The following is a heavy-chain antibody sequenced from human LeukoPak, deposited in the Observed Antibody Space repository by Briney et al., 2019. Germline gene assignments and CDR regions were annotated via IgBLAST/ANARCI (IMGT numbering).Heavy chain of an antibody. CDR1: GGTFSSYA. CDR2: IIPTFGTA. CDR3: ALIGYSSGWYDFDY. Sequence: SVKVSCKAPGGTFSSYAISWVRQAPGQGLEWMGGIIPTFGTANYAQKFQGRVTVTADESTSTAYMELSSLRSEDTAVYYCALIGYSSGWYDFDYWGQGTLVTVSS. V-gene: IGHV1-69*13. D-gene: IGHD6-19*01. J-gene: IGHJ4*02.